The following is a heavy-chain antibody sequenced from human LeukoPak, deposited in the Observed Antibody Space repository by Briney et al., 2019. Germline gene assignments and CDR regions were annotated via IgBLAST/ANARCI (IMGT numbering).Heavy chain of an antibody. J-gene: IGHJ5*02. CDR2: INHSGST. D-gene: IGHD3-3*01. Sequence: SETLSLTCAVYGGSFSGYYWSWIRQPPGKGLEWIGEINHSGSTNYNPSLQSRVTISVDTSKNQFSLKLSSVTAADTAVYYCARVYFGVVIIWRDYNWFDPWGQGTLVTVSS. V-gene: IGHV4-34*01. CDR3: ARVYFGVVIIWRDYNWFDP. CDR1: GGSFSGYY.